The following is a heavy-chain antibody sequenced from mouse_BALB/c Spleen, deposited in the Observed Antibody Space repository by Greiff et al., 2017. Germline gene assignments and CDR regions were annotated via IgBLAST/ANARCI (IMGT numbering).Heavy chain of an antibody. Sequence: QVQLKQSGPELVRPGVSVKISCKGSGYTFTDYAMHWVKQSHAKSLEWIGVISTYYGNTNYNQKFKGKATLTADKSSSTAYMQLSSLTSEDSAVYYCAKGIYDGLDYWGQGTSVTVSS. D-gene: IGHD2-3*01. CDR3: AKGIYDGLDY. V-gene: IGHV1-67*01. J-gene: IGHJ4*01. CDR2: ISTYYGNT. CDR1: GYTFTDYA.